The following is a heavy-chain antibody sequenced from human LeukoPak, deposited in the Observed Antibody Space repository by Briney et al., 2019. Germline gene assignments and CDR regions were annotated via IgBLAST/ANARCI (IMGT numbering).Heavy chain of an antibody. Sequence: GGSLRLSCAASGFTVSSNYMSWVRQAPGKGLEWVSVIYSGGSTYYADSVKGRFTISRDNSKNTLYLQMNSLRAEDTAVYYCARGSTYSSGWYTGFDYWGQGSLVTVSS. CDR3: ARGSTYSSGWYTGFDY. CDR1: GFTVSSNY. CDR2: IYSGGST. V-gene: IGHV3-66*01. J-gene: IGHJ4*02. D-gene: IGHD6-19*01.